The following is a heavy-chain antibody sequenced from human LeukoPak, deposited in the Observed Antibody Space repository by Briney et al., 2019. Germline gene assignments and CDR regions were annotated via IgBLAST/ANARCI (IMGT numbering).Heavy chain of an antibody. J-gene: IGHJ4*02. CDR2: IRDSGAYG. V-gene: IGHV3-23*01. CDR3: AKRARYNIPRATDFDS. Sequence: GGSLRLSCAASGFTFSNYAMGWVRQAPGKGLEWVSTIRDSGAYGFYADSLKGRFTISRDSSNNLVYLQMNNLRAEDTAEYYCAKRARYNIPRATDFDSWGQGTQVTVSS. D-gene: IGHD1-14*01. CDR1: GFTFSNYA.